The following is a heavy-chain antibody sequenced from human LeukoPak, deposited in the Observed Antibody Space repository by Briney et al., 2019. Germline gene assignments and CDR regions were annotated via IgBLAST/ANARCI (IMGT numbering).Heavy chain of an antibody. J-gene: IGHJ4*02. CDR2: IYSGGST. CDR3: ATSGRDGYNLDY. Sequence: PGGSLRLSCAAPGFTVSSNYMSWVRQAPGKGLEWVSVIYSGGSTYYADSVKGRFTISRDNSKNTLYLQMNSLRAEDTAVYYCATSGRDGYNLDYWGQGTLVTVSS. V-gene: IGHV3-53*01. CDR1: GFTVSSNY. D-gene: IGHD5-24*01.